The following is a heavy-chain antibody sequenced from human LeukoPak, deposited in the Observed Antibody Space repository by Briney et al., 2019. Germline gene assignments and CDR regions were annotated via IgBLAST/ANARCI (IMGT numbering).Heavy chain of an antibody. Sequence: GGSLRLSCAASGFTFSSYWMTWVRQAPGKGLEWVANIKQDGSEKHYVDSVKGRFTISRDNAKNSLYLQMNSLRAEDTAVYYCARGVEAARRFDYWGQGTLVTVSS. D-gene: IGHD6-6*01. J-gene: IGHJ4*02. CDR3: ARGVEAARRFDY. V-gene: IGHV3-7*04. CDR2: IKQDGSEK. CDR1: GFTFSSYW.